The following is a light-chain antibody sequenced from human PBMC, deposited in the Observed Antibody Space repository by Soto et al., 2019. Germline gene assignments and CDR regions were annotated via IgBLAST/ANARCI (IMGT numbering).Light chain of an antibody. CDR1: SSDVGGYNY. Sequence: QSVLTQPPSASGSPGQSVAISCTGTSSDVGGYNYVSWYQQLPGEAPKLMIYDVSKRPSGVPDRFSGSKSGNSASLTVSGPQAADEADYYCSSYAGTHIVFGPGTKVTVL. CDR3: SSYAGTHIV. J-gene: IGLJ1*01. V-gene: IGLV2-8*01. CDR2: DVS.